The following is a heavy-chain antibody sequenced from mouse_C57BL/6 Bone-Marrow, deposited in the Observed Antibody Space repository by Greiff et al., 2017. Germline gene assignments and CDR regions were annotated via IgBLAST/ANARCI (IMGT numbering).Heavy chain of an antibody. CDR1: GYTFTSYW. Sequence: QVQLQQPGTELVKPWASVKLSCKASGYTFTSYWMHWVKQRPGQGLEWIGKISPSNGGTNYNEEFKSKATLTVDKSSSTDYMQLSSLTSEDSAVYYCGRIYYYGSSFAKWGQGTTLTVSS. V-gene: IGHV1-53*01. J-gene: IGHJ2*01. CDR2: ISPSNGGT. CDR3: GRIYYYGSSFAK. D-gene: IGHD1-1*01.